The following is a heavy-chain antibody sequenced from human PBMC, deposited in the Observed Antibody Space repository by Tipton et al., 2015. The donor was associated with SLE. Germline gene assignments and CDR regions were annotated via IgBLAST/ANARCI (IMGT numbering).Heavy chain of an antibody. CDR3: ARFPTYHFDL. CDR1: GGSFTSYY. V-gene: IGHV4-59*06. Sequence: TLSLTCTVSGGSFTSYYWSWIRQPPGKGLEWVGHLYNSGSPYYNPSLQSRVTISVDTSKNQFSLNLSSVTAADTAVYYCARFPTYHFDLWGQGTLVTVSS. D-gene: IGHD2-2*01. CDR2: LYNSGSP. J-gene: IGHJ4*02.